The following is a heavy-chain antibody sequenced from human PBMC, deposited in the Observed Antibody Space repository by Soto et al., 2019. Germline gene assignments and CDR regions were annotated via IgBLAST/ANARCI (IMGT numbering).Heavy chain of an antibody. Sequence: GGSLRLSCAASGFTFSSYAMSWVRQAPGKGLEWVSAISGSGGSTYYADSVKGRFTISRDNSKNTLYLQMNSLRAEDTAVYYCASYDGSGTTIYYFDYWGQGTMVTVYS. J-gene: IGHJ4*02. V-gene: IGHV3-23*01. CDR3: ASYDGSGTTIYYFDY. CDR2: ISGSGGST. CDR1: GFTFSSYA. D-gene: IGHD3-10*01.